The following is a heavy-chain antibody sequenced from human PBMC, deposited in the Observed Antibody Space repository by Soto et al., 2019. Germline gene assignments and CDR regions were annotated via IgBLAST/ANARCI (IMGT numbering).Heavy chain of an antibody. Sequence: ASVKVSCKDSGYTFTSYDINWVRQATGHGLDWPGWMNSTCGNTGYAQKFLGRVTMIRTTAISTSYKQLSSLRSEETAVYYCATEISLFVRGVHDAFDNWGQGTMVT. V-gene: IGHV1-8*01. CDR2: MNSTCGNT. CDR1: GYTFTSYD. J-gene: IGHJ3*02. CDR3: ATEISLFVRGVHDAFDN. D-gene: IGHD3-10*02.